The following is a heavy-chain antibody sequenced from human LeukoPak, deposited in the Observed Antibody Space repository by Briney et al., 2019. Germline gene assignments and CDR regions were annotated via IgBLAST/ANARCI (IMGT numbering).Heavy chain of an antibody. CDR1: GFTFSSYS. Sequence: GGSLRLSCAPSGFTFSSYSMNWVRQAPGKGLEWVSSISSSSSYIYYADSVKGRFTISRDNAKNSLYLQMNSLRAEDTAVYYCARDPRVGWFDPWGQGTLVTVSS. CDR3: ARDPRVGWFDP. V-gene: IGHV3-21*01. J-gene: IGHJ5*02. CDR2: ISSSSSYI.